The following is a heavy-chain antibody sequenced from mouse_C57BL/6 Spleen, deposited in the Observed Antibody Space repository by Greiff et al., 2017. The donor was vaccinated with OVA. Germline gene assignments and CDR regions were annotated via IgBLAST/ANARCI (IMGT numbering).Heavy chain of an antibody. Sequence: QVQLQQPGAELVRPGSSVKLSCKASGYTFTSYWMHWVKQRPIQGLEWIGNIDPSDSETHYNQKFKDKATLTVDKSSSTAYMQLSSLTSEDSAVYYCARGIYYDYDGAMDYWGQGTSVTVSS. CDR3: ARGIYYDYDGAMDY. D-gene: IGHD2-4*01. J-gene: IGHJ4*01. CDR2: IDPSDSET. V-gene: IGHV1-52*01. CDR1: GYTFTSYW.